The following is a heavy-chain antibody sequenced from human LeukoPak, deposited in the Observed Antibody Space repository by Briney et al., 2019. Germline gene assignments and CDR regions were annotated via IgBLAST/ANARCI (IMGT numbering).Heavy chain of an antibody. J-gene: IGHJ4*02. D-gene: IGHD1-1*01. CDR2: INYSGNT. V-gene: IGHV4-59*08. CDR1: GCSISDYY. CDR3: ARLNVLYNSVLHHFDR. Sequence: SETLSLTCTVSGCSISDYYWSWIRQPPGKGLEWIAYINYSGNTDYNPSLKSRVTISVDTSKNHFPLKLNSVTAADTAVYYCARLNVLYNSVLHHFDRWGPGTLATVSS.